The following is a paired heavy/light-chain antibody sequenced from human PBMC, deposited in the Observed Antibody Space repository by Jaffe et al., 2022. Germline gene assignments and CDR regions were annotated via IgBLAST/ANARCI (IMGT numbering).Heavy chain of an antibody. D-gene: IGHD2-2*01. Sequence: EVQLVESGGGLVQSGGSLRLSCAASGFNFSNYWMHWVRQAPGKGLVWVSHINSDGSRTTYADSAKGRFTISRDNAKNTLYLQMNSLRADDTAVYYCARGGGDGIIVAPAFGNWGQGTLVTVSS. CDR3: ARGGGDGIIVAPAFGN. CDR2: INSDGSRT. V-gene: IGHV3-74*01. J-gene: IGHJ4*02. CDR1: GFNFSNYW.
Light chain of an antibody. J-gene: IGKJ2*01. CDR2: AAS. CDR3: QQIYSTPFT. CDR1: HNISTY. Sequence: DIQMTQSPSSLSAFVGDRVTISCRAGHNISTYLNWYQQKPRKAPKLLIYAASSLQSGVPSTFSGSGSGTDFTLTINSLQPEHYATYYCQQIYSTPFTFGQGTQLEIK. V-gene: IGKV1-39*01.